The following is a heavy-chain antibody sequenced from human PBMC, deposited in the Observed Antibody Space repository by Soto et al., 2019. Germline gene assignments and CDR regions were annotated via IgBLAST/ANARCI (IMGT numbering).Heavy chain of an antibody. CDR2: IYYSGNT. CDR3: AKRNRNSGDGFDY. J-gene: IGHJ4*02. Sequence: TLSLTCTVSGGSISSGGYYWRWIRQHPGKGLEWIGYIYYSGNTYYNPSLKSRVIISVDTSKNQFYLDLSSVTAADAAVYYCAKRNRNSGDGFDYWGQGTLVTVSS. CDR1: GGSISSGGYY. V-gene: IGHV4-31*03.